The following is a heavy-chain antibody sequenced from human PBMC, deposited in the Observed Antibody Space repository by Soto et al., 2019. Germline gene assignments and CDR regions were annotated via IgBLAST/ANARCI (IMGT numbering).Heavy chain of an antibody. CDR2: INAGNGKT. D-gene: IGHD1-26*01. V-gene: IGHV1-3*01. CDR3: ARLEWELLDWFDP. CDR1: GYTFTNYA. Sequence: ASVKVSCKASGYTFTNYAIHWVRQAPGQRLEWMGWINAGNGKTKYSQNFQGRVTITRDTSANIVYMELNSLRSEDTAVYYCARLEWELLDWFDPWGQGTLVTVSS. J-gene: IGHJ5*02.